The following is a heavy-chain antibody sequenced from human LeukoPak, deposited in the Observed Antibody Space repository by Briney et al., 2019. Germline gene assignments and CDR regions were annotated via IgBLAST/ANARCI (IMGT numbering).Heavy chain of an antibody. J-gene: IGHJ4*02. Sequence: GGSLRLSCAASGFTFDDYAMHWVRQAPGKGLERVSGISWNSGSIGYADSVKGRFTISRDNAKNSLYLQMNSLRAEDTALYYCAKGRLEYCSGGSCYFDYWGQGTLVTVSS. D-gene: IGHD2-15*01. V-gene: IGHV3-9*01. CDR1: GFTFDDYA. CDR3: AKGRLEYCSGGSCYFDY. CDR2: ISWNSGSI.